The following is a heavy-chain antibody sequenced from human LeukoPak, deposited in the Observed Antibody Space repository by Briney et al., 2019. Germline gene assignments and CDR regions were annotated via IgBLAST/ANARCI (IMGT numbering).Heavy chain of an antibody. Sequence: GASVKVSCKASGFTFTNCYMHWVRQAPGQGLEWMGLISPTGSSTNYAQKFRGRVTMTRDTSTTTVYMELSSLRSEDTAVYYCAREESGGYFDYWGQGTLVTVSS. V-gene: IGHV1-46*01. D-gene: IGHD2-8*02. CDR1: GFTFTNCY. CDR3: AREESGGYFDY. CDR2: ISPTGSST. J-gene: IGHJ4*02.